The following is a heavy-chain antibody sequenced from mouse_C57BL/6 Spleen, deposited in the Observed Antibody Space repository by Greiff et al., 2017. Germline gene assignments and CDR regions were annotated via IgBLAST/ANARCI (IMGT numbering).Heavy chain of an antibody. CDR1: GFTFTDYY. CDR2: IRNKANGYTT. J-gene: IGHJ1*03. CDR3: ARLYGNYVWYFDV. V-gene: IGHV7-3*01. Sequence: DVMLVESGGGLVQPGGSLSLFCAASGFTFTDYYMSWVRQPPGKALEWLGFIRNKANGYTTEYSASVKGRFTISRDNSQSILYLQMNALRAEDSATYYCARLYGNYVWYFDVWGTGTTVTVSS. D-gene: IGHD2-1*01.